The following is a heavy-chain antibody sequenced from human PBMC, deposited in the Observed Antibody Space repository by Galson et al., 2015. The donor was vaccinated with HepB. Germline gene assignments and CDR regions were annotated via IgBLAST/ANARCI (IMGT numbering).Heavy chain of an antibody. J-gene: IGHJ4*02. V-gene: IGHV3-21*01. Sequence: SLRLSCAASGFTFSSYSMNWVRQAPGKGLEWVSSISSSSSYIYYADSVKGRFTISRDNAKNSLYLQMNSLRAEDTAVYYCARIPRALYCSGGSCSKAGGGYWGQGTLVTVSS. CDR2: ISSSSSYI. D-gene: IGHD2-15*01. CDR3: ARIPRALYCSGGSCSKAGGGY. CDR1: GFTFSSYS.